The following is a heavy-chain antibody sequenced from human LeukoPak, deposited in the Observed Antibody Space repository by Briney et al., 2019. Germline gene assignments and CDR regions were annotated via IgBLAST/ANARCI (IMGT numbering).Heavy chain of an antibody. D-gene: IGHD6-19*01. V-gene: IGHV3-7*01. CDR2: IKQDGSEK. J-gene: IGHJ4*02. Sequence: GGSLRLSCAASGFTFSSYWMSWVRQAPGKGLEWVASIKQDGSEKYCVDSVKGRFTISRDNAKNSLYLQMNSLRAEDTAVYYCAREYSSGWYYFDSWGQGTLVTVSS. CDR1: GFTFSSYW. CDR3: AREYSSGWYYFDS.